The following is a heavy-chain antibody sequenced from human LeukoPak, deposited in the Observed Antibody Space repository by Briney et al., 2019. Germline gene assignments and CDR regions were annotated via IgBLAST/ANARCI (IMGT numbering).Heavy chain of an antibody. Sequence: PGGSLRLSCAASGFSFSNHATSWVRQAPGKGLEWVSTISGSGSSTYYADSVKGRFTVSRDNSRNTLYLQMDSLRAEDSAVYYCAKDPPRGSGDAFDIWGQGTRVTVSS. J-gene: IGHJ3*02. CDR2: ISGSGSST. D-gene: IGHD2-15*01. V-gene: IGHV3-23*01. CDR1: GFSFSNHA. CDR3: AKDPPRGSGDAFDI.